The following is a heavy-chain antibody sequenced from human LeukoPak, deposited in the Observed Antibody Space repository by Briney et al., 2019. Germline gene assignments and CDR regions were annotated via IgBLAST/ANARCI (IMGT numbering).Heavy chain of an antibody. CDR2: IYTSGST. CDR3: ARVEEGYGSGRREDYFYYYMDV. J-gene: IGHJ6*03. Sequence: SETLSLTCTVSGGSISSGSYYWSWIRQPAGKGLERIGRIYTSGSTNYNPSLKSRVTISVDTSKNQFSLKLSSVTAADTAIYYCARVEEGYGSGRREDYFYYYMDVWGQGTTVTISS. D-gene: IGHD3-10*01. V-gene: IGHV4-61*02. CDR1: GGSISSGSYY.